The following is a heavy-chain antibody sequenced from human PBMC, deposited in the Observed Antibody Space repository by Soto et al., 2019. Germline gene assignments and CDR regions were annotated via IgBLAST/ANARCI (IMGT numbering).Heavy chain of an antibody. V-gene: IGHV3-9*01. CDR1: GFTFDDYA. CDR3: AKDWGYYYGSGRYPGDAFDI. D-gene: IGHD3-10*01. CDR2: ISWNSGSI. J-gene: IGHJ3*02. Sequence: GGSLRLSCAASGFTFDDYAMHWVRQAPGKGLEWVSGISWNSGSIGYADSVKGRFTISRDNAKNSLYLQMNSLRAEDTAVYYCAKDWGYYYGSGRYPGDAFDIWGQGTMVTFSS.